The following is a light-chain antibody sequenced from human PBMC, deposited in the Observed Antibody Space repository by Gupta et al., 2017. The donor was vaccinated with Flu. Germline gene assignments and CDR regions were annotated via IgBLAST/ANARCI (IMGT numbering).Light chain of an antibody. CDR1: ERLRNF. Sequence: VLTQSPATLSASPGETVSLFCRSSERLRNFLGWHQQRPGQVPRLLILDASNRAPGVPDRFSGSGSGTDFTLTISSRQPEDFAVYYCQQRSNWPLTFGGGTNVEI. CDR3: QQRSNWPLT. J-gene: IGKJ4*01. V-gene: IGKV3-11*01. CDR2: DAS.